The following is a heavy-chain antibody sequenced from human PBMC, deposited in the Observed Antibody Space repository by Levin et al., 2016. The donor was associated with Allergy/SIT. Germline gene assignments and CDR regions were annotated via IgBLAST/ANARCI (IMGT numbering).Heavy chain of an antibody. CDR2: INHSGST. V-gene: IGHV4-34*01. J-gene: IGHJ6*03. CDR3: ARGPRYMDV. Sequence: VRQAPGKGLEWIGEINHSGSTNYNPSLKSRVTISVDTSKNQFSLKLSSVTAADTAVYYCARGPRYMDVWGKGTTVTVSS.